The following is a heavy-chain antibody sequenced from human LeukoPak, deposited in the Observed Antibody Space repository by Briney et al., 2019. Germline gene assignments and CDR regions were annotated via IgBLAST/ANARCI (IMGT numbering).Heavy chain of an antibody. Sequence: GGSLRLSCAASGLXVSSNYMSWVRQAPGKGLEWVSVIYSGGDTYYADSVKGRFTISRDNSKNTLSLQMNSLRAEDTAVYYCARGPGSSGWFWYFDLWGRGTLVTVSS. J-gene: IGHJ2*01. D-gene: IGHD6-19*01. CDR1: GLXVSSNY. CDR2: IYSGGDT. CDR3: ARGPGSSGWFWYFDL. V-gene: IGHV3-53*01.